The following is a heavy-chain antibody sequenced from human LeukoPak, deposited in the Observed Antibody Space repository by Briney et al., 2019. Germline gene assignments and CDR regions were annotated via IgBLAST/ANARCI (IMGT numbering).Heavy chain of an antibody. CDR1: GYTFINYG. CDR2: ISANNGNT. J-gene: IGHJ4*02. Sequence: ASVKVSCKASGYTFINYGIAWVRHAPGQGLEWMGWISANNGNTNYAQKLQGRVTMTTDTSSSTAYMELRSLRSDDTAVYYCARDGYFDYWGQGTLVTVSS. CDR3: ARDGYFDY. V-gene: IGHV1-18*01.